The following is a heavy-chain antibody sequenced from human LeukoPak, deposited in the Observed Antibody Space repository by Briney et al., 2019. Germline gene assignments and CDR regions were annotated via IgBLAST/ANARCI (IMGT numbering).Heavy chain of an antibody. V-gene: IGHV3-66*01. CDR2: IYTDGTT. D-gene: IGHD1-26*01. Sequence: GGSLRVSCAASGFTFSNDFMSWVRQAPGKGPEWVSVIYTDGTTYYADSVKGRFTISRDNSKNTLYLQMNSLRAEDTAVYYCVKRIAGAIPAFDSWGQGTLVTVSS. CDR3: VKRIAGAIPAFDS. CDR1: GFTFSNDF. J-gene: IGHJ4*02.